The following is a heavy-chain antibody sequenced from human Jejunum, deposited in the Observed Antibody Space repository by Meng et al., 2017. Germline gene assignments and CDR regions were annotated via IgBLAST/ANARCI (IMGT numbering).Heavy chain of an antibody. Sequence: GGSLRLSCVGSGFTFGQYAISWVRQAPGKGLEWVSGITGGYRISYADSVKGRFTIPRDNSKNTLYLQMDSLRAEDTAIYYCAKVNWGSGLSNCWGQGTSVTVSS. D-gene: IGHD3-16*01. CDR3: AKVNWGSGLSNC. CDR2: ITGGYRI. J-gene: IGHJ4*02. CDR1: GFTFGQYA. V-gene: IGHV3-23*01.